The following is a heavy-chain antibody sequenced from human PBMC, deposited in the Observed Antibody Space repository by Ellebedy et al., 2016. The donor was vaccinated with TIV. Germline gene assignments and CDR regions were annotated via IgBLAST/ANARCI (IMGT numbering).Heavy chain of an antibody. J-gene: IGHJ5*02. CDR1: GGSISSGGYY. Sequence: SETLSLTCTVSGGSISSGGYYWSWIRQHPGTGLEWIGYIYYSGSTYYNPSLKSRVTISVDTSKNQFSLKLSSVTAADTAVYYCARGREIVVVVAATLGWFDPWGQGTLVTVSS. CDR2: IYYSGST. V-gene: IGHV4-31*03. CDR3: ARGREIVVVVAATLGWFDP. D-gene: IGHD2-15*01.